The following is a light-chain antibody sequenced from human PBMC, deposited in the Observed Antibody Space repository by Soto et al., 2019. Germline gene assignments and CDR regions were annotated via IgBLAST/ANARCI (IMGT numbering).Light chain of an antibody. CDR3: QQLNSYPIT. CDR2: AAS. CDR1: QSISSW. V-gene: IGKV1-9*01. J-gene: IGKJ5*01. Sequence: DIQMTQSPSSRSASVGERVTSTCRASQSISSWLAWYQQKPGKAPKLLIYAASTLQSGVPSRFSGSGSGTDFTLTISSLQPEDFATYYCQQLNSYPITFGQGTRLEIK.